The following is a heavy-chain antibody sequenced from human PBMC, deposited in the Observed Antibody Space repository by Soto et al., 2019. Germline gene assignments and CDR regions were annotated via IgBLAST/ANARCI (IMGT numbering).Heavy chain of an antibody. CDR2: VSGRGGSA. D-gene: IGHD2-21*01. V-gene: IGHV3-23*01. CDR3: VRRAGGAVVWYYDL. Sequence: EVQLLESGGGLVQRGGSLRLSCAASGFIFNNYAMTWVRQAPGKGLEWVARVSGRGGSAYYADSVKGRLTISRDNSNNPLYLQMTIVRGEDTAVYYCVRRAGGAVVWYYDLWGRGTLVSVFS. J-gene: IGHJ2*01. CDR1: GFIFNNYA.